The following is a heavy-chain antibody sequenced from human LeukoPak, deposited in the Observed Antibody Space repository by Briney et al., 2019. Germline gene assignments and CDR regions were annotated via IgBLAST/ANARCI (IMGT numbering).Heavy chain of an antibody. CDR2: ISDSGDRT. V-gene: IGHV3-23*01. J-gene: IGHJ4*02. CDR1: GFPFSNYA. D-gene: IGHD6-13*01. Sequence: PGGSLRLSCAASGFPFSNYAMTWVRQAPGKGLERVSGISDSGDRTYYADSVKGRFTISRDNSKNMLYLQMNSLRVEDTALYYCAKESIAAAWDYWGQGTLVTVSS. CDR3: AKESIAAAWDY.